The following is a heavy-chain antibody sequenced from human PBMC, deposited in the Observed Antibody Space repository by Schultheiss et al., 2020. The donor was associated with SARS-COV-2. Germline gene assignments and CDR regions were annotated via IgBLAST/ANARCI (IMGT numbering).Heavy chain of an antibody. Sequence: ASVKVSCKASGYNITNYVINWVRQAPGQGLEWMGWINTNTGNPTYAQGFIGRFVFSLDTSVATAYLQISSLKAEDTAVYYCARFGATVAGTFEDYWGQGTLVTVSS. D-gene: IGHD6-19*01. CDR1: GYNITNYV. CDR3: ARFGATVAGTFEDY. J-gene: IGHJ4*02. CDR2: INTNTGNP. V-gene: IGHV7-4-1*02.